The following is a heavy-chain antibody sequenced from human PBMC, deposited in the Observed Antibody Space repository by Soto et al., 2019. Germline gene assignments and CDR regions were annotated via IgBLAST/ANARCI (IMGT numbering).Heavy chain of an antibody. CDR1: GFTFSSYA. D-gene: IGHD5-12*01. CDR3: ARESDIVATNPTFDY. J-gene: IGHJ4*02. CDR2: ISYDGSNK. V-gene: IGHV3-30-3*01. Sequence: QVQLVESGGGVVQPGRSLRLSCAASGFTFSSYAMHWVRQAPGKGLEWVAVISYDGSNKYYADSGKGRFTISRDNSKNTLYLQMNSLRAEDTAVYYCARESDIVATNPTFDYWGQGTLVTVSS.